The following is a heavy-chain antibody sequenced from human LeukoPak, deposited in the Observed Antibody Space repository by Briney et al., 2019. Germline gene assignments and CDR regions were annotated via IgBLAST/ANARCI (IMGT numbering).Heavy chain of an antibody. Sequence: SETLSLTCTVSGGSISSYYWSWIRQPPGKGLEWIGYIYYSGYTNYNPSLKSRVTISVDTSKNQFSLKLSSVTAADTAVYYCARGGQWLIEPFDYWGQGTLVTVSS. CDR1: GGSISSYY. J-gene: IGHJ4*02. D-gene: IGHD6-19*01. CDR3: ARGGQWLIEPFDY. CDR2: IYYSGYT. V-gene: IGHV4-59*12.